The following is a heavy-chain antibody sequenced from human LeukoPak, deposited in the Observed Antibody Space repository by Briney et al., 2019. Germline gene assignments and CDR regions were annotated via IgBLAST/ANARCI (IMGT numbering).Heavy chain of an antibody. CDR2: ISGSGGST. D-gene: IGHD6-6*01. Sequence: GGSLTLSYAPSGFTFSSYRMNWVRQAAGKGREWVSAISGSGGSTYYADSVKGRFTISRDNSKNTLYLQMNSLRAEDTAVYYCAKASIAAREDYWGQGTLVIVSS. CDR1: GFTFSSYR. V-gene: IGHV3-23*01. J-gene: IGHJ4*02. CDR3: AKASIAAREDY.